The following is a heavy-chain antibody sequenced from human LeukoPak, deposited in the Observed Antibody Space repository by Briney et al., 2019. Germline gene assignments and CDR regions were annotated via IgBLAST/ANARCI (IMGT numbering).Heavy chain of an antibody. Sequence: PGRSLRLSCAASGFTFDDYAMHWVRQAPGKGLEWVSGISWNSGSIGYADSVKGRFTISRDNAKNSLYLQMNSLRAEDTAVYYCARDGCSSTSCYGFGYWGQGTRVTVSS. J-gene: IGHJ4*02. CDR3: ARDGCSSTSCYGFGY. CDR2: ISWNSGSI. D-gene: IGHD2-2*01. CDR1: GFTFDDYA. V-gene: IGHV3-9*01.